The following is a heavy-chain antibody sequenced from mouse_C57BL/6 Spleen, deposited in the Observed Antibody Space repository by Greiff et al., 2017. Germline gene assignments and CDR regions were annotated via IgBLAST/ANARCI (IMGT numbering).Heavy chain of an antibody. CDR3: ARGEILRYWYFDV. CDR1: GYAFSSYW. Sequence: QVQLKQSGAELVKPGASVKISCKASGYAFSSYWMNWVKQRPGKGLEWIGQIYPGDGDTNYNGKFKGKATLTADKSSSTAYMQLSSLTSEDSAVYFCARGEILRYWYFDVWGTGTTVTVSS. J-gene: IGHJ1*03. V-gene: IGHV1-80*01. D-gene: IGHD1-1*01. CDR2: IYPGDGDT.